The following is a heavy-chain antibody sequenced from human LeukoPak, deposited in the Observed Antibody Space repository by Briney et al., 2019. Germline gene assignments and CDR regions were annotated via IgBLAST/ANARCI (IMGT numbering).Heavy chain of an antibody. V-gene: IGHV3-74*03. D-gene: IGHD3-10*01. CDR3: AKDWDYYGSGSYSDY. CDR2: IYSDGITT. J-gene: IGHJ4*02. CDR1: GFTFRNYW. Sequence: QPRGSLRLSCAASGFTFRNYWMNWVRQVPGKGLVWVSRIYSDGITTTYADSVKGRFTISRDNAKNMLYLQMNSLRVEDTAVYYCAKDWDYYGSGSYSDYWGQGTLVTVSS.